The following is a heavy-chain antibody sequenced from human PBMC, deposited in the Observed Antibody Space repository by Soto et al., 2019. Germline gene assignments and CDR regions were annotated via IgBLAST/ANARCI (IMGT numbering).Heavy chain of an antibody. Sequence: QVQLVESGGGVVQPGRSLRLSCAASGFTFSSYAMHWVRQAPGKGLEWVAVISYDGSNKYYADSVKGRFTISRDNSKNTLYLQMNRLRAEDTAVYYCARDHPLPSIKPLYYYYGMDVWGQGTTVTVSS. CDR3: ARDHPLPSIKPLYYYYGMDV. CDR2: ISYDGSNK. D-gene: IGHD3-10*01. V-gene: IGHV3-30-3*01. CDR1: GFTFSSYA. J-gene: IGHJ6*02.